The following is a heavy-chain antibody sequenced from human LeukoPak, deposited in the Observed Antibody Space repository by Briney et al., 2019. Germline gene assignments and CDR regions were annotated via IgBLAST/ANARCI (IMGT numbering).Heavy chain of an antibody. CDR3: ANRGSSGWYGEVDY. D-gene: IGHD6-19*01. CDR1: GGSVSSGSYY. Sequence: SETLSLTCTVSGGSVSSGSYYWGWIRQPPGKGLEWIGSIYYSGSTYYNPSLKSRVTISVDTSKNQFSLKLSSVTAADTAVYYCANRGSSGWYGEVDYWGQGTLVTVSS. V-gene: IGHV4-39*01. CDR2: IYYSGST. J-gene: IGHJ4*02.